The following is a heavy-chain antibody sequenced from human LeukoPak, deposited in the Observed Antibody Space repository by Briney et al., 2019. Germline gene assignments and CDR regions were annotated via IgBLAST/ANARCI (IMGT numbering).Heavy chain of an antibody. D-gene: IGHD2-15*01. CDR1: GGSISSYY. J-gene: IGHJ6*03. V-gene: IGHV4-59*01. CDR3: ARSNLGYCSGGSCHYYYHYYMDV. Sequence: SETLSLTCTVSGGSISSYYWSWIRQPPGKVLEWIGYIYYSGSTNYNPSLKSRVTISVDTSKNQFSLKLSSVTAADTAVYYCARSNLGYCSGGSCHYYYHYYMDVWGKGTTVTVSS. CDR2: IYYSGST.